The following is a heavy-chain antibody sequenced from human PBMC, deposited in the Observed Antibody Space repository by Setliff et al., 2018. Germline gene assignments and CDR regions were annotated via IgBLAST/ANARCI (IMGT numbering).Heavy chain of an antibody. J-gene: IGHJ3*02. CDR3: ARDKGDGYGVDAYAGGGFDI. CDR2: MYPGRNT. Sequence: SETLSLTCDVSGYSISSGHYWGWIRQPPGKGLEWIGSMYPGRNTYYNPSLKSRVTMSVDTSKRQFSLKLNPVTAADTAVYYCARDKGDGYGVDAYAGGGFDIWGQGTMVTVSS. V-gene: IGHV4-38-2*02. D-gene: IGHD4-17*01. CDR1: GYSISSGHY.